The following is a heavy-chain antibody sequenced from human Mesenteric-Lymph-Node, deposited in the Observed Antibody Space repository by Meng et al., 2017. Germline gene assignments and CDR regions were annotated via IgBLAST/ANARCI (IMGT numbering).Heavy chain of an antibody. CDR2: INPDSGGT. CDR3: ATDTAMVEIDY. J-gene: IGHJ4*02. V-gene: IGHV1-2*06. Sequence: QVQLVQSGAAVRKPGASVKVSCQASGYTFTGYYLHWVRQAPGQGLEWMGPINPDSGGTNYAQKFQGRVTMTRDTSISTAYMDLSRLRSDDTAVYYCATDTAMVEIDYWGQGTLVTVSS. D-gene: IGHD5-18*01. CDR1: GYTFTGYY.